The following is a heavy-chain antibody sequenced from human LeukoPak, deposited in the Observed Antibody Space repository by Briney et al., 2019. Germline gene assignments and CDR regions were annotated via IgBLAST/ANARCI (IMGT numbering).Heavy chain of an antibody. CDR3: ARQWLVSPLFDY. D-gene: IGHD6-19*01. CDR2: INHSGST. CDR1: GGSFSGYY. J-gene: IGHJ4*02. V-gene: IGHV4-34*01. Sequence: SETLSLTCAVYGGSFSGYYWSWIRRPPGKGLEWIGEINHSGSTNYNPSLRSRVTVSVHTSKNQLSLKLSSVTAADTAVYYCARQWLVSPLFDYWGQGTLVTVSS.